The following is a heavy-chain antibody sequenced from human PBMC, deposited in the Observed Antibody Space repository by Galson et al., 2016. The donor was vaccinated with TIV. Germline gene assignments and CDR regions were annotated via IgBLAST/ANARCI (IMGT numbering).Heavy chain of an antibody. V-gene: IGHV1-69*13. Sequence: SVKVSCKASGGTFRSYTIIWVRQAPGQGLEWLGGIIPIYATTNYAQNFQGRVTITADASASTVDMELGSLRDEDTAVYFCVRAPPEGDNWNQYVQHGGQGTRVTVSS. J-gene: IGHJ1*01. CDR3: VRAPPEGDNWNQYVQH. D-gene: IGHD1-20*01. CDR2: IIPIYATT. CDR1: GGTFRSYT.